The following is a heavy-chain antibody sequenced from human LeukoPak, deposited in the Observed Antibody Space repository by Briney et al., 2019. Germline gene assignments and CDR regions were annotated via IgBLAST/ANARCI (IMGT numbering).Heavy chain of an antibody. V-gene: IGHV4-31*03. J-gene: IGHJ4*02. CDR3: ARALFLTERKGNSQYFDY. CDR2: IYYSGST. Sequence: SAPLSLTCTVSGGSISSGGYYWSWIRQHPGKGLEWICYIYYSGSTYYNPSPKSRVTISVDTSKNQFSLKLSSVTAADTAVYYCARALFLTERKGNSQYFDYWGQGTLVTVSS. D-gene: IGHD4-23*01. CDR1: GGSISSGGYY.